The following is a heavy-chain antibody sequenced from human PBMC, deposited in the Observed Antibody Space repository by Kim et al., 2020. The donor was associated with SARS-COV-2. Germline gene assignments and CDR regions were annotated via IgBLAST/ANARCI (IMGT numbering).Heavy chain of an antibody. CDR3: ARVAGGSSPYYFEY. J-gene: IGHJ4*02. D-gene: IGHD1-26*01. CDR2: INSDGSST. CDR1: GFTFSSYW. Sequence: GGSLRLSCAASGFTFSSYWMLWVRQAPGKGLMWVSRINSDGSSTTYADSVKGRFTISRDNAKHPLYLQMNSLRAEDTAVYYCARVAGGSSPYYFEYWGQGTLVPLSS. V-gene: IGHV3-74*01.